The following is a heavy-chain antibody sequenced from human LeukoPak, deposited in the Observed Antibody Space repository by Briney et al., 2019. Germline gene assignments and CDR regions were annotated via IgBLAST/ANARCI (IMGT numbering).Heavy chain of an antibody. CDR2: ISSNGGTT. D-gene: IGHD3-16*01. CDR3: VKDAGGWFDP. CDR1: GFTLRNYV. V-gene: IGHV3-64D*06. Sequence: PGGSLRLSCSGSGFTLRNYVMYWVRQAPGKGLEYVSGISSNGGTTYYADSVKGRFTISRDNSKNTLYLQMSSLRAEDTAVYYCVKDAGGWFDPWGQGTLVTVSS. J-gene: IGHJ5*02.